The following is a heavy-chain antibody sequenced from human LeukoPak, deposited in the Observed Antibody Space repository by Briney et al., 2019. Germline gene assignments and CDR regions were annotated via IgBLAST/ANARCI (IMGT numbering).Heavy chain of an antibody. CDR1: GGSIRSYY. CDR3: ARGGYYGSGNDFRFDP. D-gene: IGHD3-10*01. J-gene: IGHJ5*02. V-gene: IGHV4-59*01. CDR2: IYYTGST. Sequence: SETLSLTCTVSGGSIRSYYWSWIRQSPGKGLEWIGSIYYTGSTNYNSSLKSRVTISVDTSKNQFSLKLSSVTAADTAVYYCARGGYYGSGNDFRFDPWGQGTLVTVSS.